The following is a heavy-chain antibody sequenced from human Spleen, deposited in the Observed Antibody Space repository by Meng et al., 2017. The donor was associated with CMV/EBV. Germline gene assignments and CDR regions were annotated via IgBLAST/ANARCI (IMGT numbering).Heavy chain of an antibody. Sequence: GGSLRLSCTASGFTFSSHEMNWVRQAPGKGLEWVSYITSSGNLKYYADSVKGRFTISRDNAKNSLFLQMNSLRAEDTAVYYCAREPTPGEHDYWGQGVLVTVSS. CDR2: ITSSGNLK. V-gene: IGHV3-48*03. CDR1: GFTFSSHE. D-gene: IGHD1/OR15-1a*01. CDR3: AREPTPGEHDY. J-gene: IGHJ4*02.